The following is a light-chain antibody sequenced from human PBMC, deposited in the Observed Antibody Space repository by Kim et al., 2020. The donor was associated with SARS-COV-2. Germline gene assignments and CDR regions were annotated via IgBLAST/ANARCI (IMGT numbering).Light chain of an antibody. CDR2: HDN. CDR3: QAWDSSTDLVV. J-gene: IGLJ2*01. V-gene: IGLV3-1*01. CDR1: NFGSKC. Sequence: SYELTQPPSVSVSPGKTASLTCCGNNFGSKCTFWYQQRPGQAPMLVIYHDNDRPSGIPERFSGSNSGNTATLTISGIQAVDEADYYCQAWDSSTDLVVFGRGTQLTVL.